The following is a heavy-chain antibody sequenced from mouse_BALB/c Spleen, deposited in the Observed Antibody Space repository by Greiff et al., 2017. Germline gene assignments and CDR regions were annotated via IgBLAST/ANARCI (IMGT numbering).Heavy chain of an antibody. D-gene: IGHD1-1*01. J-gene: IGHJ1*01. V-gene: IGHV5-6-3*01. CDR1: GFTFSSYG. CDR2: INSNGGST. CDR3: ARVSRYYGSHFDV. Sequence: VQLQQSGGGLVQPGGSLKLSCAASGFTFSSYGMSWVRQTPDKRLELVATINSNGGSTYYPDSVKGRFTISRDNAKNTLYLQMSSLKSEDTAMYYCARVSRYYGSHFDVWGAGTTVTVSS.